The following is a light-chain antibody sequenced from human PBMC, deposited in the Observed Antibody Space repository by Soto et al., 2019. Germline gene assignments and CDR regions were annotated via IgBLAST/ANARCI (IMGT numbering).Light chain of an antibody. Sequence: ELVLTQSPGTLSLSPGERATLSCRASQSLTNSFIAWYQQKPGKAPRLLIYDTSSRATGIPDRFSGSGSGTDFTLTISRLEPEDFAVFFCQQYGTSEIIFGQGTRLEIK. CDR3: QQYGTSEII. CDR2: DTS. CDR1: QSLTNSF. V-gene: IGKV3-20*01. J-gene: IGKJ5*01.